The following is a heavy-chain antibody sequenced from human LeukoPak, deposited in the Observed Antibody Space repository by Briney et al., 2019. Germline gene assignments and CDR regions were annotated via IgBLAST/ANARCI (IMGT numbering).Heavy chain of an antibody. D-gene: IGHD2-8*01. CDR2: ISSSSSYI. Sequence: GGSLRLSCAASGFAFSSYSMNWVRQAPGKGLEWVSSISSSSSYIYYADSVKGRFTISRDDAKNSLYLQMNSLRAEDTAVYYCARVQMLGGFDYWGQGTLVTVSS. V-gene: IGHV3-21*01. CDR3: ARVQMLGGFDY. CDR1: GFAFSSYS. J-gene: IGHJ4*02.